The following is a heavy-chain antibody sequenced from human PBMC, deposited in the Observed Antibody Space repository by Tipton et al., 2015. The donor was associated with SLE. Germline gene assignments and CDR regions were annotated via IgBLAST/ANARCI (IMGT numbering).Heavy chain of an antibody. Sequence: SLRLSCAASGFTFDDYGMSWVRQAPGKGLEWVSGINWNGGSTGYADSVKGRFTISRDNAKNSLYLQMNSLRAADTAVYYCARRVSGWSYMDVWGQGTTVTVSS. D-gene: IGHD6-19*01. V-gene: IGHV3-20*04. CDR3: ARRVSGWSYMDV. CDR2: INWNGGST. J-gene: IGHJ6*02. CDR1: GFTFDDYG.